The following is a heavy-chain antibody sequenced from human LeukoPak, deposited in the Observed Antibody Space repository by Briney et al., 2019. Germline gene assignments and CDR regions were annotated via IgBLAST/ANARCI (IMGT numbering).Heavy chain of an antibody. CDR2: IYTSGST. Sequence: SETLSLTCTVSGGSISRYYWSWIRQPPGKGLKWIGYIYTSGSTNYNPSLKSRVTISVDTSKNQFSLKLSSVTAADTAVYYCARHHRVRGATFDYWGQGTLVTVSS. D-gene: IGHD3-10*01. CDR3: ARHHRVRGATFDY. CDR1: GGSISRYY. V-gene: IGHV4-4*09. J-gene: IGHJ4*02.